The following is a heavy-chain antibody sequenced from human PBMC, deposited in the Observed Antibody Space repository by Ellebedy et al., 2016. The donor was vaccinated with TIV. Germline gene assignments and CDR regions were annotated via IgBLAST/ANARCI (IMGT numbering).Heavy chain of an antibody. CDR3: ARDAAGNGGKLDY. J-gene: IGHJ4*02. CDR1: GFIFSNYG. D-gene: IGHD4-23*01. Sequence: GESLKISCAASGFIFSNYGMHWVRQAPGKGLQWVALITSDGTNKLYGDSAKGRFTISRDSSKNTLYLRMNSLRAEDTAVYYCARDAAGNGGKLDYWGQGALVTVSS. V-gene: IGHV3-30*03. CDR2: ITSDGTNK.